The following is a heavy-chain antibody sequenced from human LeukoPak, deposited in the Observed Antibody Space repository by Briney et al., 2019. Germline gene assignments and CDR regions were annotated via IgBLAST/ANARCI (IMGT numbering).Heavy chain of an antibody. D-gene: IGHD2-2*01. CDR1: GGSFSGYY. V-gene: IGHV4-34*01. CDR3: ASRYCSSTSCNAFDI. J-gene: IGHJ3*02. CDR2: INHSGST. Sequence: PSETLSITCAVYGGSFSGYYWSWIRQPPGKGLEWIGEINHSGSTNYNPSLKSRVTISVDTSKNQFSLKLSSVTAADTAVYYCASRYCSSTSCNAFDIWGQGTMVTVSS.